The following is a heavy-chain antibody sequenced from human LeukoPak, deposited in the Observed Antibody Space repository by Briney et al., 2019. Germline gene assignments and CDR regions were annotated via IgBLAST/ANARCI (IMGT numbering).Heavy chain of an antibody. CDR3: ARGRRIAAADSYYFDY. J-gene: IGHJ4*02. CDR1: GGSFSGYY. Sequence: KPSETLSLTCAVYGGSFSGYYWSWIRQPPGKGLEWIGEINHSGSTNYNPSLKSRVTISVGTSKNQFSLKLSSVTAADTAVYYCARGRRIAAADSYYFDYWGQGTLVTVSS. D-gene: IGHD6-13*01. CDR2: INHSGST. V-gene: IGHV4-34*01.